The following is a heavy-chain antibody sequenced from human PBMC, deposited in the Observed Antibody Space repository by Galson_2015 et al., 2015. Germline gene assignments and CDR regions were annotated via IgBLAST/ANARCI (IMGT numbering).Heavy chain of an antibody. V-gene: IGHV3-30*18. CDR1: GFASIASG. D-gene: IGHD3-10*01. Sequence: SLRFPGAPSGFASIASGMNGARQAPARGREWWALYSFNGFKKSYAESLKGRFTTSGDNSQNTLYLQMNALSPNDTAVYYCANNPRGLTFRDWGQGTLVTVSS. J-gene: IGHJ4*02. CDR2: YSFNGFKK. CDR3: ANNPRGLTFRD.